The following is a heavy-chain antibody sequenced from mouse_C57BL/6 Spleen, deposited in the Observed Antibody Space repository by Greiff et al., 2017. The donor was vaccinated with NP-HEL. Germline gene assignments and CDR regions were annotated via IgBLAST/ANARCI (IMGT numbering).Heavy chain of an antibody. V-gene: IGHV1-82*01. Sequence: VQLQQSGPELVKPGASVKISCKASGYAFSSSWMNWVKQRPGKGLEWIGRIYPGDGDTNYNGKFKGKATLTADKSSSTAYMQLSSLTSEDSAVYFCASGGPLPNSFAYWGQGTLVTVSA. D-gene: IGHD4-1*01. CDR1: GYAFSSSW. CDR2: IYPGDGDT. CDR3: ASGGPLPNSFAY. J-gene: IGHJ3*01.